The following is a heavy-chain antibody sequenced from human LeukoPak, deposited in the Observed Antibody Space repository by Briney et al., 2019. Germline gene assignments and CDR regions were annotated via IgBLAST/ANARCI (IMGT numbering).Heavy chain of an antibody. J-gene: IGHJ6*02. Sequence: GGSLRLSCAASGFIFNNYGLVWVRQAPGKGLEWVSAISNDGGGTTYADFVKGRFSVSRDNSKNTLFLQMNSLRAEDTAVYYCARDEYYYGMDVWGQGTTVTVSS. CDR3: ARDEYYYGMDV. CDR2: ISNDGGGT. V-gene: IGHV3-23*01. CDR1: GFIFNNYG.